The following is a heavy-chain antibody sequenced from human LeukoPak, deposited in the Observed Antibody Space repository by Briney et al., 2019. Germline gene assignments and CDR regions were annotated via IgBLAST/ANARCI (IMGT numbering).Heavy chain of an antibody. CDR3: ARGSSGWYNYHYYYMDV. CDR2: INTDGNTR. V-gene: IGHV3-74*01. CDR1: GFTFSTSW. J-gene: IGHJ6*03. Sequence: PGGSLRLSCATSGFTFSTSWMHWVRQAPGKGLVWVSRINTDGNTRDYADSVKGRFTISRDNAKNTLYLQMNSLRAEDTALYYCARGSSGWYNYHYYYMDVWGKGTTVTVSS. D-gene: IGHD6-19*01.